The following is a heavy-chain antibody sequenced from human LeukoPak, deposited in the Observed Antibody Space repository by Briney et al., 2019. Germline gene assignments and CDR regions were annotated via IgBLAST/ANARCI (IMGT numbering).Heavy chain of an antibody. CDR3: AGYSGSSWGYYYYYMDV. CDR2: ISGSGGST. V-gene: IGHV3-23*01. CDR1: GFTFSSYA. Sequence: GGSLRLSCAASGFTFSSYAMNWVRQAPGKGLEWVSAISGSGGSTYYADSVKGRFTISRDNSKNTLYLQMNSLRVEDTAVYYCAGYSGSSWGYYYYYMDVWGKGTTVTVSS. J-gene: IGHJ6*03. D-gene: IGHD6-6*01.